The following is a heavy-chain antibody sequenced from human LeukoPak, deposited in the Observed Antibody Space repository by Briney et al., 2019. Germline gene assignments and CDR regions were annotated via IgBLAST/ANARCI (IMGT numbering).Heavy chain of an antibody. Sequence: GGSLRLSCVASGFTFSSHGMNWVRQAPGKGLEWVSGITSGTRTYYADSVKGRFAISRDNSKNTMYLQMNSLRAEDTAVYYCARAAYCGGDCYPLAFDIWGQGTMVTVSS. D-gene: IGHD2-21*02. V-gene: IGHV3-23*01. CDR2: ITSGTRT. J-gene: IGHJ3*02. CDR1: GFTFSSHG. CDR3: ARAAYCGGDCYPLAFDI.